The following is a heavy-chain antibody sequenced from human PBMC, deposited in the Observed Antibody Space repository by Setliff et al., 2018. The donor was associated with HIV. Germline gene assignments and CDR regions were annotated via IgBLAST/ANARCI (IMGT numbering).Heavy chain of an antibody. D-gene: IGHD6-19*01. J-gene: IGHJ4*02. CDR1: GDSVRSSRYY. Sequence: SETLSLTCTVSGDSVRSSRYYWSWIRQPAGMGLEWIGRFYSSGGTDYNPSLKSRVTISKDTSKNQLSLKLTSVTAADTAVYFCAGDYAGSGRPFDYWGQGTLVTVSS. CDR3: AGDYAGSGRPFDY. CDR2: FYSSGGT. V-gene: IGHV4-61*02.